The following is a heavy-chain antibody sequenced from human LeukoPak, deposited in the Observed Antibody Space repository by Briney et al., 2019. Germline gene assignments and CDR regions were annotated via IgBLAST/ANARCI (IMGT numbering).Heavy chain of an antibody. CDR2: IYPDDSET. Sequence: KHGESLKISCKGSGFSFITYWIGWVRQTPGKGLVWMGIIYPDDSETRYSPSFQGQVTISADKSISTAYVQWSSLKASDTAMYYCARLYYDNSGYPDYWGQGTLVTVSS. J-gene: IGHJ4*02. CDR3: ARLYYDNSGYPDY. V-gene: IGHV5-51*01. CDR1: GFSFITYW. D-gene: IGHD3-22*01.